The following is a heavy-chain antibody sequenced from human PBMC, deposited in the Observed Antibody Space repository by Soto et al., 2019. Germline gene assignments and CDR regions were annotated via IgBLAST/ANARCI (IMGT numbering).Heavy chain of an antibody. CDR1: GGSFSDYY. CDR3: ARMRSNY. J-gene: IGHJ4*02. CDR2: INHSGST. Sequence: SETLSLTCAVYGGSFSDYYWSWIRQPPGKGLEWIGEINHSGSTNYNPSLKSRVTISVDTSKNQFSLKLSSVTAADTAVYYCARMRSNYWGQGTLVTVSS. V-gene: IGHV4-34*01.